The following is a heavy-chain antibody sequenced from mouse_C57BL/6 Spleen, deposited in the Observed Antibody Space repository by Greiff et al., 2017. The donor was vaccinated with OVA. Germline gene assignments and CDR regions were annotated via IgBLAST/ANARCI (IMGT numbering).Heavy chain of an antibody. J-gene: IGHJ2*01. V-gene: IGHV1-15*01. CDR2: IDPEPGGT. Sequence: QVQLLQSGAELVRPGASVTLSCKASGFTFTDYELPWVKQTPVHGLEWIGAIDPEPGGTAYPPKFTGKAILTADKSSSTAYMELRSLTSENSAVYYCTRRKLRDYWGQGTTLTVSS. D-gene: IGHD2-4*01. CDR3: TRRKLRDY. CDR1: GFTFTDYE.